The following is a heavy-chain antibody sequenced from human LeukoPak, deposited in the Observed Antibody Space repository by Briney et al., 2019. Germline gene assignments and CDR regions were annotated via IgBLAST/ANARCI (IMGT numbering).Heavy chain of an antibody. D-gene: IGHD2-2*01. CDR3: ASLYCSRTSCYFLDP. CDR1: GGSAGRVSYY. J-gene: IGHJ5*02. Sequence: SETLSLTRTVSGGSAGRVSYYWSWIRQSPGKGLEWIGYIYYTGSTNYNPSLKSRVTISLDTSQNQFSLKLSSVAAADTAVYYCASLYCSRTSCYFLDPWGQGTLVTVSS. CDR2: IYYTGST. V-gene: IGHV4-61*01.